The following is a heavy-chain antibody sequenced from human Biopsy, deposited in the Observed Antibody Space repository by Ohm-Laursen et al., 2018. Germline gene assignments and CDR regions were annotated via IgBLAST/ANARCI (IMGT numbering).Heavy chain of an antibody. J-gene: IGHJ6*02. CDR1: GFTFGSYG. CDR2: IFYDGSNT. V-gene: IGHV3-30*18. CDR3: AKDRYNYTPIGGFSMDV. D-gene: IGHD5-18*01. Sequence: SLRLSCTASGFTFGSYGMHWVRQAPGKGLEWVAFIFYDGSNTYYADSVKGRFTISRDNSRDTLYLQMSSLRAEDTAVYYCAKDRYNYTPIGGFSMDVWGQGTTVTVSS.